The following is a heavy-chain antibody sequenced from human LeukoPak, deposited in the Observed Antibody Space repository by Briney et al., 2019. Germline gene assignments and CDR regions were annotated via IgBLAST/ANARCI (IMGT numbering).Heavy chain of an antibody. Sequence: PSQTLSLTCSVSGGSISSGNYYWSWIRQPPGKGLEWIGNIYYNGSTFYNPSLKSRLTTSVDTSKNQFSLKLSSVTAADTAVYYCAGAGWTSGWDSYSYGMDVWGQGTTVTVSS. V-gene: IGHV4-30-4*01. J-gene: IGHJ6*02. CDR2: IYYNGST. CDR1: GGSISSGNYY. CDR3: AGAGWTSGWDSYSYGMDV. D-gene: IGHD6-19*01.